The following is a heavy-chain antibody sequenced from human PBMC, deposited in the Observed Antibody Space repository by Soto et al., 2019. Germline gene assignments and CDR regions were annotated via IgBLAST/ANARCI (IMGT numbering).Heavy chain of an antibody. J-gene: IGHJ5*02. CDR2: IYATGTT. CDR3: VRDGTKTLRDWFDP. Sequence: SETLSLTCTVSGASISGFYCSWSRKSAGKGLEWIGRIYATGTTDYNPSLKSRVMMSVDTSKKQFSLKLRSVTAADTAVYYCVRDGTKTLRDWFDPWGQGISVTVSS. D-gene: IGHD1-1*01. V-gene: IGHV4-4*07. CDR1: GASISGFY.